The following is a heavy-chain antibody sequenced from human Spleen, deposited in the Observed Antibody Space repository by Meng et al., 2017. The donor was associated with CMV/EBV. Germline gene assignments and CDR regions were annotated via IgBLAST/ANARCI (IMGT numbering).Heavy chain of an antibody. Sequence: GESLKISCVVSGFTFSSYDMHWVRQAPGKGLEWVANIKEDGSEKYYVDSVKGRFTISRDNAKNSLFLQMNNLRAEDTAVYYCAKIGGVFWNGYLFDYWGQGTLVTVSS. D-gene: IGHD3-3*01. CDR3: AKIGGVFWNGYLFDY. V-gene: IGHV3-7*01. J-gene: IGHJ4*02. CDR1: GFTFSSYD. CDR2: IKEDGSEK.